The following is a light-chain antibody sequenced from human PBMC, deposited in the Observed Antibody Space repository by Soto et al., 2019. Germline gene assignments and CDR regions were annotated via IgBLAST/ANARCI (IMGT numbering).Light chain of an antibody. CDR3: QQYNTYPWT. Sequence: DIQMTQSPSTLSASVGDRVTITCRASQSISSWLAWYQQKPGKAPNLLIYDASSLESGVPSRFSGSGSGTDFTLTISSLQPDDFAAYYCQQYNTYPWTFGQGTKVDI. V-gene: IGKV1-5*01. J-gene: IGKJ1*01. CDR1: QSISSW. CDR2: DAS.